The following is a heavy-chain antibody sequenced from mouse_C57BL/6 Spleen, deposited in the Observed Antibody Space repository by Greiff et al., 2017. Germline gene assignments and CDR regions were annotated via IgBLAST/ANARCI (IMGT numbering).Heavy chain of an antibody. Sequence: EVKVEESGGGLVKPGGSLKLSCAASGFTFSDYGMHWVRQAPEKGLEWVAYISSGSSTIYYADTVKGRFTISRDNAKNTLFLQMTSLRSEDTAMYYCARIDYSAWFAYWGQGTLVTVSA. CDR3: ARIDYSAWFAY. CDR1: GFTFSDYG. CDR2: ISSGSSTI. D-gene: IGHD2-4*01. V-gene: IGHV5-17*01. J-gene: IGHJ3*01.